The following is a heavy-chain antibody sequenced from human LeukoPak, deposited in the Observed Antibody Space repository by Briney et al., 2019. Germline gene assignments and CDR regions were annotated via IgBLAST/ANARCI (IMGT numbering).Heavy chain of an antibody. D-gene: IGHD3-22*01. Sequence: SETLSLTCAVYGGSFSGYYWSWIRQPPGKGLEWIGEINHSGGTNYNPSLKSRVTISVDTSKNQFSLKLSSVTAADTAVYYCARGPYYYDSSGLRDWGQGTLVTVSS. CDR1: GGSFSGYY. V-gene: IGHV4-34*01. CDR2: INHSGGT. CDR3: ARGPYYYDSSGLRD. J-gene: IGHJ4*02.